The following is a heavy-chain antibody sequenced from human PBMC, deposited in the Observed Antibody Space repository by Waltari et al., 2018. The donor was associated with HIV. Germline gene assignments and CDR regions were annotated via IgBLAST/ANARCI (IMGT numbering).Heavy chain of an antibody. CDR2: IYNSGST. V-gene: IGHV4-38-2*01. CDR3: ARHITGGSPRYKSHFDY. D-gene: IGHD1-26*01. J-gene: IGHJ4*02. Sequence: QVQLQESGPGLVKPSETLSLTCAVSGYSISSGYYWGWIRQPPGKGLEWIGSIYNSGSTYHNPSLKSRVTISVDTSKNQFSLKLSSVTAADTAVYYCARHITGGSPRYKSHFDYWGQGTLVTVSS. CDR1: GYSISSGYY.